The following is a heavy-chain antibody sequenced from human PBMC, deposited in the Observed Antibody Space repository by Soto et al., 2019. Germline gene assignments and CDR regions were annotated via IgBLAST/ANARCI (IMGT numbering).Heavy chain of an antibody. CDR3: ARGGYHYGMDV. D-gene: IGHD3-16*02. Sequence: GGSLRLSCAASGFTFGSYGMHWVRQAPGKGLEWVAVISYDGSNKYYADSVKGRFIISRDNSKNTLYLQMNRLRAEDTAVYYCARGGYHYGMDVWGQGTTVTVSS. J-gene: IGHJ6*02. CDR2: ISYDGSNK. V-gene: IGHV3-30*03. CDR1: GFTFGSYG.